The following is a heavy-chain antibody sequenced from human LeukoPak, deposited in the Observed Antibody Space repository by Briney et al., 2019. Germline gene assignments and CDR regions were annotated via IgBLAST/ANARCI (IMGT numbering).Heavy chain of an antibody. J-gene: IGHJ3*02. CDR1: GGSISSGSYY. V-gene: IGHV4-61*02. D-gene: IGHD2-2*01. CDR3: AREGYCSSTSCYSDAFDI. Sequence: SETLSLTCTVSGGSISSGSYYWSWIRQPAGKGLEWIGRIYTSGSTNYNPSLKSRVTMSVDTSKNQFSLKLSSVTAADTAVYYCAREGYCSSTSCYSDAFDIWGQGTMVTVSS. CDR2: IYTSGST.